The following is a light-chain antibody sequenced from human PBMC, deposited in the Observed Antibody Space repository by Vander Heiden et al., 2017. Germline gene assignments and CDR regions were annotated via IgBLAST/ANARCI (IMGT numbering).Light chain of an antibody. V-gene: IGLV1-44*01. CDR2: GDN. CDR3: AAWDDSLNGWV. J-gene: IGLJ3*02. Sequence: QSVLTQPPSASGTPGQRVAISCSGSSSNIGSNAVNWYQHLPGTAPKLLIYGDNQRPSGVPDRFSGSKSGTSASLAISGLQSEDEADYYCAAWDDSLNGWVFGGGTKLTVL. CDR1: SSNIGSNA.